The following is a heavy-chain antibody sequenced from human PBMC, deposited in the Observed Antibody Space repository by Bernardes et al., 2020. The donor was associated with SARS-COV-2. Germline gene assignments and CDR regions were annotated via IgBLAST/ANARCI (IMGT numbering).Heavy chain of an antibody. CDR1: GFTFSNYD. Sequence: GGSLRLSCAASGFTFSNYDMNWVRQAPGKGLEWVSYIISSGSTMYSADSLKGRFTISRDNAKNSLYLQMNSLRAEDTAVYYCARAYSDSSGRDALDIWGQGTMVTVSS. CDR3: ARAYSDSSGRDALDI. D-gene: IGHD3-22*01. V-gene: IGHV3-48*03. CDR2: IISSGSTM. J-gene: IGHJ3*02.